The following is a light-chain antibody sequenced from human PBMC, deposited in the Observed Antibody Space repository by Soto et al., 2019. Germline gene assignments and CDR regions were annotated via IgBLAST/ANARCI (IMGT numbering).Light chain of an antibody. J-gene: IGKJ5*01. CDR3: QQYGSSLIT. V-gene: IGKV3-20*01. CDR2: GAS. CDR1: QSVSSSY. Sequence: EIVVTQSPGTLSLSPGERATLSCRASQSVSSSYLAWYQQKPGQAPRLLIYGASSRATGIPDRFSGSGSGTDFTLPISRLEPEDVAVYYCQQYGSSLITFGQGTRLEIK.